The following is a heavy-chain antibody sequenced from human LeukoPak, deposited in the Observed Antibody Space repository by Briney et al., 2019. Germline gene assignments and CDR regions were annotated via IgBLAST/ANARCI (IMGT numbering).Heavy chain of an antibody. Sequence: SETLSLTCTVSGGSISSSSYYWSWIRQPAGKGLEWIGRIYTSGGTNYNPSLKSRVTISVNTSKNQFSLKLSSVTAADTAVYYCARDRDDNLFDYWGQGTLVTVSS. CDR2: IYTSGGT. V-gene: IGHV4-61*02. D-gene: IGHD1-14*01. J-gene: IGHJ4*02. CDR1: GGSISSSSYY. CDR3: ARDRDDNLFDY.